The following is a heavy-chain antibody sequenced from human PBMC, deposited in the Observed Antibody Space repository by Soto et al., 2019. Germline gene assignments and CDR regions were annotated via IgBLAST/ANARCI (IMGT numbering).Heavy chain of an antibody. Sequence: QLQLQESGPGLVKPSETLSLPCTVSGGSISSRSYYWGWIRQPPGKGLEWIGSNDYSGSTYYNPSLKSRVTISVDPSKNHVSLKLSSVTAVYTAVYYCARHPLDYYDSSGYYYSHDAFDIWGPGPMVTVSS. D-gene: IGHD3-22*01. CDR3: ARHPLDYYDSSGYYYSHDAFDI. J-gene: IGHJ3*02. CDR2: NDYSGST. V-gene: IGHV4-39*01. CDR1: GGSISSRSYY.